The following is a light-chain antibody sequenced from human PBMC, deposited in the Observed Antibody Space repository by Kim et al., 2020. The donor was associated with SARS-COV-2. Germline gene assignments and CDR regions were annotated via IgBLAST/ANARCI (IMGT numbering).Light chain of an antibody. V-gene: IGKV1-9*01. J-gene: IGKJ3*01. CDR1: QGISSY. CDR3: QHFYHYPFT. CDR2: AAS. Sequence: ASVGYRVTITCRASQGISSYLAWYQQKPGKAPKLLIYAASTLQSGVPSRVSGSGSGTEFTLTISSLQPEDFATYYCQHFYHYPFTFGPGTKVDIK.